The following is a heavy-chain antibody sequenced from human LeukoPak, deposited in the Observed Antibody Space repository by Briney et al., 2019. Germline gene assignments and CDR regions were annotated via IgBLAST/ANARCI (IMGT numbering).Heavy chain of an antibody. CDR1: GGSISSSSYY. D-gene: IGHD2-2*01. J-gene: IGHJ4*02. CDR2: IYYSGST. Sequence: PSETLSLTCTVSGGSISSSSYYWGWIRQPPGKGLEWIGSIYYSGSTYYNPSLKSRVTISVDTSKNQFSLKLSSVTAADTAVYYCARHYPLYQLLGGYFDYWGQGTLVTVSS. V-gene: IGHV4-39*01. CDR3: ARHYPLYQLLGGYFDY.